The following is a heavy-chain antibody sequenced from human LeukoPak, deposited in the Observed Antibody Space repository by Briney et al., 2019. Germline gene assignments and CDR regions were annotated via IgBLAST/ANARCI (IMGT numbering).Heavy chain of an antibody. V-gene: IGHV4-34*01. Sequence: ASETLSLTCAVYGGSFSGYYWSWIRQPPGKGLEWIGEINHSGSTNYNPSLKRRVTTSVDTSRNQFSLNLSSVTAADTAVYYCARGHGYCSGGSCSEPTFDSWGQGTLVTVSS. J-gene: IGHJ4*02. D-gene: IGHD2-15*01. CDR3: ARGHGYCSGGSCSEPTFDS. CDR1: GGSFSGYY. CDR2: INHSGST.